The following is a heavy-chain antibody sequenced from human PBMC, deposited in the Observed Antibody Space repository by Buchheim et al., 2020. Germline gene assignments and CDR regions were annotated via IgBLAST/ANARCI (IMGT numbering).Heavy chain of an antibody. CDR2: IYHTGST. CDR1: GGSITSSHW. CDR3: ARDRSSSATFDS. Sequence: QVQLQESGPGLVKPSGTLSLTCAVSGGSITSSHWWTWVRQPPGKGLEWIGEIYHTGSTNYRPSLASRVTILVDRSKNQFSPTLRSVTAADTGFYYCARDRSSSATFDSWGQGTL. J-gene: IGHJ5*01. V-gene: IGHV4-4*02. D-gene: IGHD2-2*01.